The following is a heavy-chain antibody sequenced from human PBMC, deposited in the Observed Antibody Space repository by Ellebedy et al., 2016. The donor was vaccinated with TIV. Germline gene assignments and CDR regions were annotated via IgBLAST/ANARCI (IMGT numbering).Heavy chain of an antibody. CDR1: GYAFSGYD. V-gene: IGHV1-69*10. Sequence: AASVKVSCKASGYAFSGYDMNWVRQAPGQGLEWMGGIIPILDTVSYAQRFQGRVTILADKSTTTVYMELSSLRSEDTAVYYCANVMLSDTGYPRAYFDYWGQGTLVIVSS. CDR2: IIPILDTV. J-gene: IGHJ4*02. D-gene: IGHD3-9*01. CDR3: ANVMLSDTGYPRAYFDY.